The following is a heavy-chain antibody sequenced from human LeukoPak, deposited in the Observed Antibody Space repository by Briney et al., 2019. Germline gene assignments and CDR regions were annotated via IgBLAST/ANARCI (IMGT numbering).Heavy chain of an antibody. Sequence: ASVKVSCKASGYSFTSYGISWVRQAPGQGLEWMGWISVYNGNTNYAQNRQGRVTMTTDTSTNTAYMELRSLRSDDTAVYYCARRRGGYYESDYWGQGTLVTVSS. CDR2: ISVYNGNT. D-gene: IGHD1-26*01. CDR3: ARRRGGYYESDY. J-gene: IGHJ4*02. V-gene: IGHV1-18*01. CDR1: GYSFTSYG.